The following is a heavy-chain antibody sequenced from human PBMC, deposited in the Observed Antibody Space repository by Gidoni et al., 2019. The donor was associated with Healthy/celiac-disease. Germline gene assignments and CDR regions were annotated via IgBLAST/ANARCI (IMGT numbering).Heavy chain of an antibody. J-gene: IGHJ6*02. CDR3: ARDEVAAGGGYYYYYGMDV. CDR1: GGSSSSYY. D-gene: IGHD6-13*01. CDR2: IYYSGST. V-gene: IGHV4-59*01. Sequence: QVQLQESGPGLVKPPEPLSLTCTVSGGSSSSYYGSWIRQPPGKGLEWIGYIYYSGSTNYNPSLKSRVTISVDTSKNQFSLNLSSVTAADTAVYYCARDEVAAGGGYYYYYGMDVWGQGTTVTVSS.